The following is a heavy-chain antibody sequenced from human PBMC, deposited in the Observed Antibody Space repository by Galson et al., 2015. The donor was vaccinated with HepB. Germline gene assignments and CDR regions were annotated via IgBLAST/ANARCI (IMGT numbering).Heavy chain of an antibody. CDR3: AREDITIFGVIVGAFDI. CDR2: ISNDGRDK. V-gene: IGHV3-30-3*01. J-gene: IGHJ3*02. Sequence: SLRLSCAASGLHFKSYSMHWVRQAPGKGLEWVAVISNDGRDKNYAESVKGRFTISRDDSKNTVYPQMDNLRNEDTAVYYCAREDITIFGVIVGAFDIWGQGTTVTVSS. CDR1: GLHFKSYS. D-gene: IGHD3-3*01.